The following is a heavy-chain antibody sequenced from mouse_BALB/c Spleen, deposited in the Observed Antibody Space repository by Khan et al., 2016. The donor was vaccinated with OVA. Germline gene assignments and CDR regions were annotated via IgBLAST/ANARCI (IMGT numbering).Heavy chain of an antibody. Sequence: VQLQQSGAELVRPGALVKLSCKASGFNIKDYYLHWVKQRPEQGLEWIGWIDPENGETVYDPKFYDKASITADTSSNTAYLQFSSLTSADTAVYSGARSGYFAWFAYRGQGTLVTVSA. CDR2: IDPENGET. V-gene: IGHV14-1*02. J-gene: IGHJ3*01. CDR1: GFNIKDYY. CDR3: ARSGYFAWFAY.